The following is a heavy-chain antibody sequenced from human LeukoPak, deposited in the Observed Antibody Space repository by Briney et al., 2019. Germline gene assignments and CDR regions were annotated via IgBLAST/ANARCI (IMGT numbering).Heavy chain of an antibody. CDR3: ARDIIQTTPGWDSSGSHPDY. D-gene: IGHD3-22*01. CDR2: IRHDGSKK. J-gene: IGHJ4*02. Sequence: GGSLRLSCAASRFTFSSYGMHWVRQAPGKGLEWVAFIRHDGSKKYYADSVKGRFTISRDNSKNTLYLQMNSLRAEDTAVYYCARDIIQTTPGWDSSGSHPDYWGQGTLVTVSS. CDR1: RFTFSSYG. V-gene: IGHV3-30*02.